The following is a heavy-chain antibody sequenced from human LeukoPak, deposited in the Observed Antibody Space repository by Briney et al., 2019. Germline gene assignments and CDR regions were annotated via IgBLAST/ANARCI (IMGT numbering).Heavy chain of an antibody. CDR3: VRARGCIYCVLTDGFDS. J-gene: IGHJ3*01. D-gene: IGHD1-26*01. Sequence: GASVKVSCKASGRLFTSYGIAWVRQAPGEGLEWVGRKSNFDGDTKVAEKLQGRVTLTTDTSTSTAYTELTSLTVDDTAVYYCVRARGCIYCVLTDGFDSWGHGTKVTVSS. CDR1: GRLFTSYG. V-gene: IGHV1-18*01. CDR2: KSNFDGDT.